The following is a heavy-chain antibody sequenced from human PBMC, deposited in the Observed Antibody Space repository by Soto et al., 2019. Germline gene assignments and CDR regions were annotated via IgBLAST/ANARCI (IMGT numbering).Heavy chain of an antibody. CDR1: GYTFTDYG. Sequence: ASVKVSCKASGYTFTDYGINWVRQAPGQGLEWMAWISAYNGNTNYAQNLQGRVTLTTDTSTSTAYMELRSLRSDDTAVFYCARVASGSRGYAFDIWGQGTMVTVSS. J-gene: IGHJ3*02. CDR3: ARVASGSRGYAFDI. V-gene: IGHV1-18*01. CDR2: ISAYNGNT. D-gene: IGHD6-13*01.